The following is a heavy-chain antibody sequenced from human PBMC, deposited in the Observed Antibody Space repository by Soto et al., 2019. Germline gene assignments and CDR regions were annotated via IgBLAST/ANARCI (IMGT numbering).Heavy chain of an antibody. CDR1: GFTFSSYS. V-gene: IGHV3-48*02. CDR3: ARDEWLPYYYGMDV. J-gene: IGHJ6*02. CDR2: ISSSSSTI. D-gene: IGHD5-12*01. Sequence: GSLRLSCASSGFTFSSYSMNWVRQAPGKGLEWVSYISSSSSTIYYADSVKGRFTISRDNAKNSLYLQMNSLRDEDTAVYYCARDEWLPYYYGMDVWGQGTTVTVSS.